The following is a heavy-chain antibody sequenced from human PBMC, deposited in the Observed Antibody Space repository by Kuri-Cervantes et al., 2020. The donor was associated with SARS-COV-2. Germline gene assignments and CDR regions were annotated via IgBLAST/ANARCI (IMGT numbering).Heavy chain of an antibody. D-gene: IGHD3-3*01. CDR3: AKSSTITIFGVVIIPEYFQH. V-gene: IGHV3-23*01. CDR2: ISGSGGST. CDR1: GFTFSSYA. J-gene: IGHJ1*01. Sequence: GGSLRLSCAASGFTFSSYAMSWVRQAPGKGLELVSAISGSGGSTYYADSVKGRFTISRDNSKNTLYLQMNSLRAEDTAVYYCAKSSTITIFGVVIIPEYFQHWGQGTLVTVSS.